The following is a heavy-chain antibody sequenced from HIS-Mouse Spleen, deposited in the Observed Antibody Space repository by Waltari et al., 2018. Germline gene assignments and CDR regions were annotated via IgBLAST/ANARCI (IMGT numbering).Heavy chain of an antibody. V-gene: IGHV4-59*01. CDR3: ARASRDLLLPRYFDL. Sequence: QVQLQESGPGLVKPSETLSLTCTVSVGSIRSYYWSWIRQTPGKGLEWIGSYSGSTNYNPSLKSRVTISVDTSKNQFSLKLSSVTAADTAVYYCARASRDLLLPRYFDLWGRGTLVTVSS. CDR2: SYSGST. J-gene: IGHJ2*01. CDR1: VGSIRSYY.